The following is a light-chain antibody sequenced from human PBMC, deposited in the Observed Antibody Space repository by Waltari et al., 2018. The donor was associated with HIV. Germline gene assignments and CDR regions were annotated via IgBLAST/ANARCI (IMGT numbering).Light chain of an antibody. Sequence: DTQMTQSPSSLSASIGDRVTITCRVSQNVFKFLSWYRQKSGKAPELLISDASRLQSGVPSRFSGSGSGTDFVLTVSGLQIEDFATYFCLQTFTTPLTFGPGTKVDIK. CDR1: QNVFKF. V-gene: IGKV1-39*01. J-gene: IGKJ3*01. CDR2: DAS. CDR3: LQTFTTPLT.